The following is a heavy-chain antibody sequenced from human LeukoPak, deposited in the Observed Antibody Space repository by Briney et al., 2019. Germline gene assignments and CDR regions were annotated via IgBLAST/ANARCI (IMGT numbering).Heavy chain of an antibody. CDR3: ASFHFSGSGY. Sequence: SQTLSLTCTVSGGSISSGSYYWSWIRQPAGKGLEWIGRIYTSGSTSYNPSLKSRVTISVDTSKNQFSLKLSSVTAADTAMYYCASFHFSGSGYWGQGTLVTVSS. D-gene: IGHD3-10*01. V-gene: IGHV4-61*02. CDR1: GGSISSGSYY. J-gene: IGHJ4*02. CDR2: IYTSGST.